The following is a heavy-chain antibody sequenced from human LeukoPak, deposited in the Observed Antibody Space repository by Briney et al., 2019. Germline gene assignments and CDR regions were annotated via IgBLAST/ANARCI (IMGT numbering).Heavy chain of an antibody. CDR1: GGSISSYY. CDR2: IYYSGST. J-gene: IGHJ3*02. Sequence: SETLSLTCTVSGGSISSYYWSWIRQPPGKGLEWIGYIYYSGSTNYNPSLKSRVTISVDTSKNQFSLKLSSVTAADTAVYYCARDPSVGPVNAFDIWGQGTMVTVSS. D-gene: IGHD4-17*01. CDR3: ARDPSVGPVNAFDI. V-gene: IGHV4-59*01.